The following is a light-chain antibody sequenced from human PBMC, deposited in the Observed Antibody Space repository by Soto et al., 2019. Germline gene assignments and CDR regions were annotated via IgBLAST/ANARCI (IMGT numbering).Light chain of an antibody. CDR3: NAWDRSTAYVV. V-gene: IGLV3-1*01. J-gene: IGLJ2*01. Sequence: SYELTQPPSVSVSPGQTASIPCSGDKLGDKYACWYQQKPGQSPVLVIYQDSKRPSGIPERFSGSNSGNTATLTISGTQAMDEADYYCNAWDRSTAYVVFRGGTKVTV. CDR1: KLGDKY. CDR2: QDS.